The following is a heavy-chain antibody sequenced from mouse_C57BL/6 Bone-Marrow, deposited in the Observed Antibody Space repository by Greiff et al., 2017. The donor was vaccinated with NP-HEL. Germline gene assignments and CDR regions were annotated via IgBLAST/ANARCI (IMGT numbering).Heavy chain of an antibody. CDR3: ARGGPYYGYEGWYCDV. V-gene: IGHV5-16*01. J-gene: IGHJ1*03. CDR2: INYDGSST. Sequence: EVMLVESEGGLVQPGSSMKLSCTASGFTFSDYYMAWVRQVPEKGLEWVANINYDGSSTYYLDSLKSRFIISRDNAKNILYLQMSSLKSEDTATYYCARGGPYYGYEGWYCDVWGTGTTVTVSS. CDR1: GFTFSDYY. D-gene: IGHD2-9*01.